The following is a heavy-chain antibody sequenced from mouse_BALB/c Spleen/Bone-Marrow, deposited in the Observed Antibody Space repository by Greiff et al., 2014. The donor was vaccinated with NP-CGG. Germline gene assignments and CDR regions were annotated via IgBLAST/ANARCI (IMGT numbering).Heavy chain of an antibody. CDR1: GFTFSSYA. J-gene: IGHJ3*01. CDR2: ISSGGST. V-gene: IGHV5-6-5*01. Sequence: EVQGVESGGGLVKPGGSLKPSCAASGFTFSSYAMSWVRQTPEKRLEWVASISSGGSTYYPDSVKGRFTISRDNARNILYLQMSSLRSEDTAMYYCAKRGAYGNFWFAYWGQGTLVTVSA. D-gene: IGHD2-10*02. CDR3: AKRGAYGNFWFAY.